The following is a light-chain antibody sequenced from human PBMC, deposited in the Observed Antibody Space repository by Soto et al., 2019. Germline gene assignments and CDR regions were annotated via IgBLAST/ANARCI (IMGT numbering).Light chain of an antibody. V-gene: IGKV3-20*01. CDR1: QSVSSTN. J-gene: IGKJ1*01. CDR2: SAS. CDR3: QHYGNSVWT. Sequence: EIVLTQSPGTLSLSPGERATLSCRASQSVSSTNLVWYQQKRGQPPRLLIYSASTRGTGIPDRFRGSGAGTDFPLTISRLEPEEFAEYFCQHYGNSVWTFGQGTKVDIK.